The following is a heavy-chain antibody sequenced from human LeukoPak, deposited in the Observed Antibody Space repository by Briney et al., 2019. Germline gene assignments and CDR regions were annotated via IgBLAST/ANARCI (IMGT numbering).Heavy chain of an antibody. J-gene: IGHJ4*02. CDR2: ISAYNGNT. V-gene: IGHV1-18*01. CDR1: GYTFTSYG. CDR3: ARVPRVGGSKPGFDY. Sequence: GASVKVSCKASGYTFTSYGISWVRQAPGQGLEWMGWISAYNGNTNYAQKLQGRVTMTTDTFTSTAYMELRSLRSDDTAVYYCARVPRVGGSKPGFDYWGQGTLVTVSS. D-gene: IGHD1-14*01.